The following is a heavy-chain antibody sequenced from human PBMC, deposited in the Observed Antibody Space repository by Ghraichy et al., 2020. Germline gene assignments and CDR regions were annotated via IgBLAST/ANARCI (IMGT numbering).Heavy chain of an antibody. CDR2: ISGSGGST. D-gene: IGHD6-19*01. V-gene: IGHV3-23*01. J-gene: IGHJ5*02. CDR1: GFTFSSYA. CDR3: AKGVRIVVAGNWFDP. Sequence: SCAASGFTFSSYAMSWVRQAPGKGLEWVSAISGSGGSTYYADSVKGRFTISRDNSKNTLYLQMNSLRAEDTAVYYCAKGVRIVVAGNWFDPWGQGTLVTVSS.